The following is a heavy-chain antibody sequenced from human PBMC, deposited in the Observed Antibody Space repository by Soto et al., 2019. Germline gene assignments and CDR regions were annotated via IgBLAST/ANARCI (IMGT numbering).Heavy chain of an antibody. CDR3: AIPTVLRSSGGY. J-gene: IGHJ4*02. CDR1: GFTFSDHY. CDR2: SRNKANSYTT. V-gene: IGHV3-72*01. Sequence: PGGSLRLSCVGSGFTFSDHYMDWVRQAPGKGLEWVGRSRNKANSYTTEYAASVKGRFTISRDDSKNSLYLQMNSLKTEDTAVYYCAIPTVLRSSGGYWGQGTLVTVSS. D-gene: IGHD3-3*01.